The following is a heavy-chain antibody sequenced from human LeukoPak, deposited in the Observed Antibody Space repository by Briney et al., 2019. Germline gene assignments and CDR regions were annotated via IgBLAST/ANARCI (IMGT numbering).Heavy chain of an antibody. Sequence: ASVKVSCKASGYTFTSYCMHWVRQAPGQGLEWMGIINPRGSSTNYAQKFQGRVTMTRDTSTSTFYMELSSLRSEDTAVYYCARGDILTGVFDYWGQGTLVTVSS. CDR2: INPRGSST. CDR3: ARGDILTGVFDY. D-gene: IGHD3-9*01. V-gene: IGHV1-46*01. CDR1: GYTFTSYC. J-gene: IGHJ4*02.